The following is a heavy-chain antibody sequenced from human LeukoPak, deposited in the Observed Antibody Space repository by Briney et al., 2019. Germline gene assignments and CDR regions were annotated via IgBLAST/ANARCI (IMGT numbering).Heavy chain of an antibody. J-gene: IGHJ2*01. D-gene: IGHD2-2*01. CDR1: GDSISNGGYY. CDR2: IYYTGST. Sequence: PSQTLSLTCTVSGDSISNGGYYWNWIRQHPGQGLEWIGYIYYTGSTYYNPSLKSRVTISVDTSKNQFSLKLTSVTAADTAVYYCARDPLPAANYWYFDFWGRGTLVTVSS. V-gene: IGHV4-31*03. CDR3: ARDPLPAANYWYFDF.